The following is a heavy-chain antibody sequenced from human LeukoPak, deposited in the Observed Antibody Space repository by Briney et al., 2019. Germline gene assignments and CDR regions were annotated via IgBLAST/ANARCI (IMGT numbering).Heavy chain of an antibody. V-gene: IGHV1-69*04. D-gene: IGHD3-10*01. CDR1: GGTFSSYA. Sequence: WASVKVSCKASGGTFSSYAISWVRQAPGQGLEWMGRIIPILGIANYAQKFQGRVTITADKSTSTAYMELSSLRSEDTAVYYCARDQEGLWFGNLWGQGTLVTVSS. CDR2: IIPILGIA. CDR3: ARDQEGLWFGNL. J-gene: IGHJ4*02.